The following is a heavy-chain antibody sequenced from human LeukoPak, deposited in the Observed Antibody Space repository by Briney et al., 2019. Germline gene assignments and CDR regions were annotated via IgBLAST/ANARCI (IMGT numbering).Heavy chain of an antibody. V-gene: IGHV4-59*12. Sequence: SETLSLTCTVSGGSISSYYWSWIRQPPGKGLEWIGYVYYSGSTNYNPSLKSRVTISVDTSKNQFSLKLSSVTAADTAVYYCARGRLYYDFWSGYPYYYGMDVWGQGTTVTVSS. CDR2: VYYSGST. D-gene: IGHD3-3*01. CDR3: ARGRLYYDFWSGYPYYYGMDV. J-gene: IGHJ6*02. CDR1: GGSISSYY.